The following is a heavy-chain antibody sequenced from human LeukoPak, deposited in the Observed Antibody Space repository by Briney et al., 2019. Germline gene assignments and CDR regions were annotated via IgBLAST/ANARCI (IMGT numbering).Heavy chain of an antibody. D-gene: IGHD3-10*01. CDR1: GFTFSSYW. J-gene: IGHJ6*02. Sequence: GGSLRLSCAASGFTFSSYWMSWVRQAPGKGLEWVANIKQDGSEKYYVDSVKGRFTISRDNAKNSLYLQMNSLRAEDTAVYYCAKDPSHYGSGYGMDVWGQGTTVTVSS. CDR3: AKDPSHYGSGYGMDV. V-gene: IGHV3-7*01. CDR2: IKQDGSEK.